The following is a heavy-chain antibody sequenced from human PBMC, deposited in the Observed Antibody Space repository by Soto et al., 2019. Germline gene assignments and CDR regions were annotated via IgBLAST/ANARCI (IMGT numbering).Heavy chain of an antibody. V-gene: IGHV3-74*01. CDR2: INTDGSST. D-gene: IGHD6-13*01. J-gene: IGHJ5*01. CDR3: TRDPAPAGWFDY. Sequence: EGSLRLSCAGSGFTSSSHWMHWVRQAPGKGLVWVSRINTDGSSTTYADSVRGRFTISRDNAENTLFLQMNSLRGEDTAVYYCTRDPAPAGWFDYWGQGTLVTVSS. CDR1: GFTSSSHW.